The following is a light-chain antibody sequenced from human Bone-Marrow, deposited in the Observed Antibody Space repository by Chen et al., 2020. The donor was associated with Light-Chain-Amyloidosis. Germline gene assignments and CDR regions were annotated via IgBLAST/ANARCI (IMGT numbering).Light chain of an antibody. CDR2: EVT. V-gene: IGLV2-14*01. J-gene: IGLJ1*01. Sequence: QSALTQPASASGSPGQSITISCTGTSGDVGGDNHVSWYQQHPDKAPKLMIYEVTNRPSWVPDRFSGSKSDNTASLTISGLQTEDEADYFCSSYTITNTLVFGSGTRVTVL. CDR1: SGDVGGDNH. CDR3: SSYTITNTLV.